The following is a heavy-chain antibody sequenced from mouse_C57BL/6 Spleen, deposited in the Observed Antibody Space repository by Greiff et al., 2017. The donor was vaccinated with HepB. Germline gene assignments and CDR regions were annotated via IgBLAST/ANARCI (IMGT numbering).Heavy chain of an antibody. J-gene: IGHJ2*01. CDR2: ISYDGSN. CDR3: ARDGGDYYGTYYFDY. CDR1: GYSITSGYY. V-gene: IGHV3-6*01. D-gene: IGHD1-1*01. Sequence: EVQLQESGPGLVKPSQSLSLTCSVTGYSITSGYYWNWIRQFPGNKLEWMGYISYDGSNNYNPSLKNRISITRDTSKNQFFLKLNSVTTEDTATYYCARDGGDYYGTYYFDYWGQGTTLTVSS.